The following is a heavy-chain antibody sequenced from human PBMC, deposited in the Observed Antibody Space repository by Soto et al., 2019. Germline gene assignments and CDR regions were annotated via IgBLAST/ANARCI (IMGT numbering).Heavy chain of an antibody. CDR2: ISPDGRTT. V-gene: IGHV3-74*01. D-gene: IGHD3-10*01. Sequence: GGFLRLSCAAAGFSFSHYWMHWVRQAPGKGLVWVSRISPDGRTTTYADSVKGRFTISRDNAKSTLYLQMNSLTVEDGAVYYCADSWLPTSYWGPGTLVTVSS. CDR3: ADSWLPTSY. CDR1: GFSFSHYW. J-gene: IGHJ4*02.